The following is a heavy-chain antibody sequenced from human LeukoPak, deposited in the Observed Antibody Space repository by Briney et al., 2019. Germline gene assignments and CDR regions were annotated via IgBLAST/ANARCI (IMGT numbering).Heavy chain of an antibody. D-gene: IGHD3-3*01. V-gene: IGHV1-69*01. CDR1: GGTFSSYA. CDR2: IIPIFGTA. J-gene: IGHJ1*01. CDR3: AAYYDFWNHKYFQH. Sequence: SVKVSCKASGGTFSSYAISWVRQAPGHGLEWMGGIIPIFGTANYAQKFQGRVTITADESTSTAYMELSSLRSEDTAVYYCAAYYDFWNHKYFQHWGQGTLVTVSS.